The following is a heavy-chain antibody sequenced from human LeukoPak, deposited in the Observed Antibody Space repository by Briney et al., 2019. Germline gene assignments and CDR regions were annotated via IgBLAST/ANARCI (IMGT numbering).Heavy chain of an antibody. CDR2: IKQDGSEK. Sequence: PGGSLRLSCAASGFTFSSYWMSWVRQAPGKGLEWVANIKQDGSEKYYVDSVKGRFTISRDNAKNSLYLQMNSLRAEDTAVYYCAREEGGAMVLFDYWGQGTLVTVSS. V-gene: IGHV3-7*01. J-gene: IGHJ4*02. D-gene: IGHD5-18*01. CDR3: AREEGGAMVLFDY. CDR1: GFTFSSYW.